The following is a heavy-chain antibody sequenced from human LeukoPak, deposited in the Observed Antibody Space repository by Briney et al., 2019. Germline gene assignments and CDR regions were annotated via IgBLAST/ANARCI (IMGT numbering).Heavy chain of an antibody. V-gene: IGHV1-69*01. Sequence: SVKVSCKASGGTFSSYAISWVRQAPGQGLEWMGGIIPIFGTANYAQKFQGRVTITADESTSTAYMELSSLRSEDTAVYYCARASVEGFGVVFIPYYYYMDVWGKGTTVTVSS. J-gene: IGHJ6*03. CDR3: ARASVEGFGVVFIPYYYYMDV. D-gene: IGHD3-3*01. CDR1: GGTFSSYA. CDR2: IIPIFGTA.